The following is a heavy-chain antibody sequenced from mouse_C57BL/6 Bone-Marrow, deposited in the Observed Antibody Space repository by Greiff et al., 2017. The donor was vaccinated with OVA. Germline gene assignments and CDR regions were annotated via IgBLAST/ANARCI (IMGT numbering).Heavy chain of an antibody. Sequence: EVQLQASGPVLVKPGASVKMSCKASGYTFTDYYMNWVKQSHGKSLEWIGVINPYNGGTSYNQKFKGKATLTVDKSSSTAYMELNSLTSEDSAVYYCARGHYYGSRKGYFDVWGTGTTVTVSS. CDR3: ARGHYYGSRKGYFDV. V-gene: IGHV1-19*01. CDR1: GYTFTDYY. J-gene: IGHJ1*03. D-gene: IGHD1-1*01. CDR2: INPYNGGT.